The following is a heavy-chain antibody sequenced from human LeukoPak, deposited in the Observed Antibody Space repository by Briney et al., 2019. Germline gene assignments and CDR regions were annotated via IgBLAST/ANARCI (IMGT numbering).Heavy chain of an antibody. CDR2: TYYRSKWYN. D-gene: IGHD6-19*01. Sequence: SQTLSLTCAISGDSVSSNSAAWHWIRQSPSRGLEWLGRTYYRSKWYNDYAVSVKGRININPDTSKNQFSLHLNSVTPEDTAVYYCVRQYSSGWNYYYGMDVWGQGTTVTVSS. CDR3: VRQYSSGWNYYYGMDV. V-gene: IGHV6-1*01. J-gene: IGHJ6*02. CDR1: GDSVSSNSAA.